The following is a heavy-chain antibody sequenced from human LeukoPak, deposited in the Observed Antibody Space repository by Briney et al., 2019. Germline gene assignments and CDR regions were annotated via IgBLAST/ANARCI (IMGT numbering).Heavy chain of an antibody. V-gene: IGHV4-34*01. CDR1: GGSFSGYY. CDR3: ARGGNEQQLVPGYFDY. D-gene: IGHD6-13*01. CDR2: INHSGST. J-gene: IGHJ4*02. Sequence: SETLSLTCAVYGGSFSGYYWSWIRQPPGKGLEWIGEINHSGSTNYNPSLKSRVTISVDTSKNQFSLKLSSVTAADTAVYYCARGGNEQQLVPGYFDYWGQGTLVTVSS.